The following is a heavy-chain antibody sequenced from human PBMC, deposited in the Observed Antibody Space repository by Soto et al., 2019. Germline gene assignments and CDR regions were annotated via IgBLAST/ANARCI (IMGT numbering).Heavy chain of an antibody. J-gene: IGHJ4*01. CDR3: ARVVKAGDFGDCGRDYFDS. Sequence: QVQLVQSGAEVKKTGASVKVSCKASGYTFTTYGITWVRPSPGQGLEWMGWISAYSGNTNYAQNLQGRLTVTTDTSTNTAYMDRRILRYDDTAVYYCARVVKAGDFGDCGRDYFDSWGHGTLVTVSS. CDR1: GYTFTTYG. V-gene: IGHV1-18*04. CDR2: ISAYSGNT. D-gene: IGHD4-17*01.